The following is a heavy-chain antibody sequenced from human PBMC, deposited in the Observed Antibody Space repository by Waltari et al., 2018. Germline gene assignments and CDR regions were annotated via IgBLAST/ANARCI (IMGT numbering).Heavy chain of an antibody. CDR1: GGYISSSSYY. CDR2: IYYSGST. J-gene: IGHJ4*02. D-gene: IGHD3-22*01. V-gene: IGHV4-39*01. Sequence: QLQLQESGPGLVKPSETLSLTCTVSGGYISSSSYYWGWIRQPPGKGLEWIGSIYYSGSTYYNPSLKSRVTISVDTSKNQFSLKLSSVTAADTAFYYCARLRWLFGPYYWGQGTLVTVSS. CDR3: ARLRWLFGPYY.